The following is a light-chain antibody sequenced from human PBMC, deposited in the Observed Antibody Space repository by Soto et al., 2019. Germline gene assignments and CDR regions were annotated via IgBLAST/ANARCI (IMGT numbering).Light chain of an antibody. J-gene: IGKJ4*01. CDR2: GAS. CDR3: QQYNNLPRT. V-gene: IGKV3-15*01. CDR1: QSIDSI. Sequence: EIVLTQSPGTMYLFPGERATLSCRASQSIDSISLAWYQHKPGQAPRLLIYGASTRATDIPARFSGSGSGTEFTLTISSLQSDDYAVYYCQQYNNLPRTFGGGTKVDIK.